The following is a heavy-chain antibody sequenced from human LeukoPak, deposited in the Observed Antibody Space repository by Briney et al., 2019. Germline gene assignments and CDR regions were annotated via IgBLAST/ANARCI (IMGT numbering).Heavy chain of an antibody. Sequence: GGSLRLSCAASGFTFSDYYMSWIRQAPGKGLEWVSYISSSSSYTNYADSVKGRFTISRDNAKNTLYLQISSLRAEDTALYYCARDLRYYYDSSGYPDYWGQGTLVTVSS. D-gene: IGHD3-22*01. V-gene: IGHV3-11*06. CDR1: GFTFSDYY. J-gene: IGHJ4*02. CDR3: ARDLRYYYDSSGYPDY. CDR2: ISSSSSYT.